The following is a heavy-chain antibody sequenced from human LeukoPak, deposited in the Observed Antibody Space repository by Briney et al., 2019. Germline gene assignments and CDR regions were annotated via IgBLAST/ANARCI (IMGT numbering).Heavy chain of an antibody. Sequence: GRSLRLSCAASGFTFRSYAMHWVRQAPGKGLEGVAVISYDGSNKYYADSVKGRFTISRDNSKNTLYLQMNSLRAEDTAVYYCAREELQAPVVTTTPPFDYWGQGTLVTVSS. CDR2: ISYDGSNK. V-gene: IGHV3-30-3*01. CDR1: GFTFRSYA. J-gene: IGHJ4*02. CDR3: AREELQAPVVTTTPPFDY. D-gene: IGHD2-21*02.